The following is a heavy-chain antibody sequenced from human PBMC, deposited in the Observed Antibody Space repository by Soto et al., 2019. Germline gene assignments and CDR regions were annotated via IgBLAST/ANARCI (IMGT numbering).Heavy chain of an antibody. Sequence: QVQLVQSGAEVKKPGSSVKVSCKASGGTFRSDATSWVRQAPGQGLEWMGGIIPIYGVPSYAQKFQDRVTITADESTSTAYMEVSSLTSEDTAVYYCARETAAAEWPYYFDLWGRGTLVTVSS. CDR3: ARETAAAEWPYYFDL. J-gene: IGHJ2*01. CDR1: GGTFRSDA. V-gene: IGHV1-69*01. D-gene: IGHD6-13*01. CDR2: IIPIYGVP.